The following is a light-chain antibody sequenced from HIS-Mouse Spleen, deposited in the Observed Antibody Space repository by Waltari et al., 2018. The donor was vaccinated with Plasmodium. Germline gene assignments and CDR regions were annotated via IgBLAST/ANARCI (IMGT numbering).Light chain of an antibody. CDR2: EDS. CDR1: ALPKKY. V-gene: IGLV3-10*01. Sequence: SYELTQPPSVSVSPGHTARITCSGDALPKKYAYWDQHKSGQAHVLVIYEDSKRTTGITKRVSGASSVTIATLNISEAQVEYEADFYCYSTDSSGNHRLFGGGSKLTVL. CDR3: YSTDSSGNHRL. J-gene: IGLJ3*02.